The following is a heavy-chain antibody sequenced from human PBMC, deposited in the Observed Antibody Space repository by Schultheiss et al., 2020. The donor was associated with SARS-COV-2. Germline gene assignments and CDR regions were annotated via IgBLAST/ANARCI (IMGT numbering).Heavy chain of an antibody. CDR3: ATGAAGTYYYYYMDV. Sequence: GGSLRLSCAASGFTFDDYAMHWVRQAPGKGLEWVSGISWNSGSIGYADSVKGRFTISRDNAKNSLYLQMNSLRAEDTAVYYCATGAAGTYYYYYMDVWGKGTTVTVSS. CDR1: GFTFDDYA. CDR2: ISWNSGSI. V-gene: IGHV3-9*01. D-gene: IGHD6-13*01. J-gene: IGHJ6*03.